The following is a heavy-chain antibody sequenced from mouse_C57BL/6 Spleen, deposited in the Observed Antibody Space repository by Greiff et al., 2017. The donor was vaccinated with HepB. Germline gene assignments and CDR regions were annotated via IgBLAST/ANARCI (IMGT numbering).Heavy chain of an antibody. CDR1: GYTFTSYG. J-gene: IGHJ3*01. CDR2: IYPRSGNT. D-gene: IGHD2-3*01. V-gene: IGHV1-81*01. Sequence: VKLMESGAELARPGASVKLSCKASGYTFTSYGISWVKQRTGQGLEWIGEIYPRSGNTYYNEKFKGKATLTADKSSSTAYMELRSLTSEDSAVYFCAGYDLAYWGQGTLVTVSA. CDR3: AGYDLAY.